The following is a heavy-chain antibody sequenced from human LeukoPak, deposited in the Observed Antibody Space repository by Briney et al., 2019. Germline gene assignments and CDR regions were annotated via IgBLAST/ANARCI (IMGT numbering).Heavy chain of an antibody. CDR2: IASGFHT. D-gene: IGHD5-18*01. CDR3: VREARGYHYTYFDY. CDR1: GFTLGSHD. V-gene: IGHV3-13*01. J-gene: IGHJ4*02. Sequence: GGSLRLSCTASGFTLGSHDMHWVRQTRGEGLEWVAAIASGFHTFYAGSVKGRFTVSREDAKNSLYFQMNSLRVGDTAVYYCVREARGYHYTYFDYWGQGNLVTVSS.